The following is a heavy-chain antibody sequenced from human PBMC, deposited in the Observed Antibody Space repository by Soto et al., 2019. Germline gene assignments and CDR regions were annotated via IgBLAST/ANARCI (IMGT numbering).Heavy chain of an antibody. CDR2: ISDDGINK. CDR3: AKSRGSGNNGMDV. D-gene: IGHD3-10*01. Sequence: QVQLVESGGGVVQPGRSLRLSCAASGFTFSSYGMHGVRQAPGQGLEGVAVISDDGINKYYADSVKGRFTIARDNSKNTLDLQRNSLRAEDTAVYYCAKSRGSGNNGMDVWGQGTTVTVSS. V-gene: IGHV3-30*18. J-gene: IGHJ6*02. CDR1: GFTFSSYG.